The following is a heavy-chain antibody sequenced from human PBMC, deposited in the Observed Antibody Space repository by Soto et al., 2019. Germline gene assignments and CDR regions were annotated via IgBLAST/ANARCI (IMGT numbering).Heavy chain of an antibody. J-gene: IGHJ3*02. CDR3: ARARHDCSGGSCSDAFDI. CDR2: MNPNSGNT. D-gene: IGHD2-15*01. Sequence: ASVKVSCKASGYTFTSYDINWVRQATGQGLEWMGWMNPNSGNTGYAHKFQGRVTMTRNTSISTAYMELSSLRSEDTAVYYCARARHDCSGGSCSDAFDIWGQGTMVTVSS. V-gene: IGHV1-8*01. CDR1: GYTFTSYD.